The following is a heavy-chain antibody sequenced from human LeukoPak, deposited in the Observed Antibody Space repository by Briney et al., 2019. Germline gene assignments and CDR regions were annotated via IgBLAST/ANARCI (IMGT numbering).Heavy chain of an antibody. CDR2: ISYDGNDQ. D-gene: IGHD3-22*01. CDR1: GVTFSNYG. CDR3: AKTVNFYDSRRLDY. J-gene: IGHJ4*02. V-gene: IGHV3-30*18. Sequence: GGSLRLSCAASGVTFSNYGMHWVRQAPGKGLEWVAFISYDGNDQYYADSVEGRFTISRDNSKNTLYLQTNSLRPEDTAVYYCAKTVNFYDSRRLDYWGQGALVTVSS.